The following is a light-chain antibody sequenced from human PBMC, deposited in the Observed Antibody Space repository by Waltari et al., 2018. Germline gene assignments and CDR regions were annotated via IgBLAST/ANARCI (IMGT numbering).Light chain of an antibody. CDR1: QGISGA. Sequence: DIQMTQSPSSVSASVGDRVTIPCRASQGISGALAWYQQKPVKPPKLLIYAAYSLQSGVSSRFSGSGSATDFTLTINSLQPEEFATYYCQQVHSFPLTFGGGTKVEIK. J-gene: IGKJ4*01. CDR2: AAY. V-gene: IGKV1-12*01. CDR3: QQVHSFPLT.